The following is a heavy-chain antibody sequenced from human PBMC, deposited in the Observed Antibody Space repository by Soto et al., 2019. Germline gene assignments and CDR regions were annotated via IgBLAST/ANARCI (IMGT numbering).Heavy chain of an antibody. CDR3: AKVSSTWSTFDY. Sequence: EVQLLESGGGLVQPGGSLRLSCAASGFTFTTYAMSWVRQAPGKGLEWVSAVSNTGGTTYSADSVKGRFSISRDNSKNTLYLQMNSLRAEDTAVYYCAKVSSTWSTFDYWGQGTLVTVSS. CDR2: VSNTGGTT. J-gene: IGHJ4*02. V-gene: IGHV3-23*01. CDR1: GFTFTTYA. D-gene: IGHD6-13*01.